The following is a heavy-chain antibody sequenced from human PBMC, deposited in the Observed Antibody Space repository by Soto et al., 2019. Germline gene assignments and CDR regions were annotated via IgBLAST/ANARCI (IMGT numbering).Heavy chain of an antibody. CDR2: TNEDGSRT. J-gene: IGHJ4*02. Sequence: EVQLVESGGGLVQSGGSLRLSCAASGFSFSNYWMHWVRQAPGKGLVWVSRTNEDGSRTDYADSVQGRFTISRDNANNALYLHMNSLRAEDTAIYYCSTDLSGQYDYCGQGVLVTVSS. V-gene: IGHV3-74*01. D-gene: IGHD3-16*02. CDR1: GFSFSNYW. CDR3: STDLSGQYDY.